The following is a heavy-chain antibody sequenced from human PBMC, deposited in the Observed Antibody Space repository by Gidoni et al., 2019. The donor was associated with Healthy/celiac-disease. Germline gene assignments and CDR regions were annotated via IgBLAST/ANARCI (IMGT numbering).Heavy chain of an antibody. CDR3: ARDADSSSWYGGYFDY. Sequence: QVQRVESGGGVVQPGRCQRLTCAACGFTRSSYGMHGVRQAPGKGLEWVAVIWYDGSNKYYADSVKGRVTISRDTSKNTLYLQMNSLRAEDTAVYYWARDADSSSWYGGYFDYWGQGTLVTVSS. CDR2: IWYDGSNK. D-gene: IGHD6-13*01. CDR1: GFTRSSYG. V-gene: IGHV3-33*01. J-gene: IGHJ4*02.